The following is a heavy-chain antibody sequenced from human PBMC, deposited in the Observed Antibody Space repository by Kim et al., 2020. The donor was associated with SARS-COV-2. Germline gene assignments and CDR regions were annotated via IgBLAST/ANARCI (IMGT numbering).Heavy chain of an antibody. V-gene: IGHV4-31*03. CDR1: GGSINSGDYY. CDR2: IYYSGSA. Sequence: SETLSLTCTVSGGSINSGDYYWSWIRQHPGKGLEWIAYIYYSGSAYYNPSLKSRATILVDTSKTQFSLRLSSVTAADTAVYYCARGLVGFYRGGLDVWGQGTTVTVSS. J-gene: IGHJ6*02. D-gene: IGHD3-3*01. CDR3: ARGLVGFYRGGLDV.